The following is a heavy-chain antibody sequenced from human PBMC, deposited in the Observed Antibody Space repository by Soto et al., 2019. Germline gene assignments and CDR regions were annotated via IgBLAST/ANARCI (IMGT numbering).Heavy chain of an antibody. Sequence: QVQLVQSGAEVKKPGSSVKVSCKASGGTFSSYAISWVRQAPGQGLEWMGGIIPIFGTTNYAQRFQGRVTITAAESTRTAYMELSSLRSEDTAVYYCARGSREVGAHKFDYWGQGTLVTVSS. CDR3: ARGSREVGAHKFDY. J-gene: IGHJ4*02. CDR1: GGTFSSYA. V-gene: IGHV1-69*12. D-gene: IGHD1-26*01. CDR2: IIPIFGTT.